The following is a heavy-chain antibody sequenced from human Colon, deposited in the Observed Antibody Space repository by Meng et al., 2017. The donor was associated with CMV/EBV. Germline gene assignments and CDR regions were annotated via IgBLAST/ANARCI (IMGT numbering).Heavy chain of an antibody. Sequence: SETLSLTCTVSGESMRSHYWSWIRQPPGKGLEWMGHVYYSGSATYSPSLRSRVSILLDMSKNQFSLKLRSVTAADTAVYYCARNPRSYASGWFDPWGQGTLVTVSS. CDR2: VYYSGSA. CDR1: GESMRSHY. CDR3: ARNPRSYASGWFDP. D-gene: IGHD3-16*01. V-gene: IGHV4-59*11. J-gene: IGHJ5*02.